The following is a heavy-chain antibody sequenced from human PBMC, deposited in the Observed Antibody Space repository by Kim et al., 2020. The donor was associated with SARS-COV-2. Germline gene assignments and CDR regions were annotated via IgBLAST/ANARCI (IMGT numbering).Heavy chain of an antibody. CDR3: ARDPATVTTPPDAFDI. CDR2: ISSSSSTI. CDR1: GFTFSSYS. V-gene: IGHV3-48*02. Sequence: GGSLRLSCAASGFTFSSYSMNWVRQAPGKGLEWVSYISSSSSTIYYADSVKGRFTISRDNAKNSLYLQMNSLRDEDTAVYYCARDPATVTTPPDAFDIWGQGTMVTVSS. D-gene: IGHD4-17*01. J-gene: IGHJ3*02.